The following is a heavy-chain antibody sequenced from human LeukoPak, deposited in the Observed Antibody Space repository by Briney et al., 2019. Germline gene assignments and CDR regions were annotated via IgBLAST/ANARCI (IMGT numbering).Heavy chain of an antibody. V-gene: IGHV3-23*01. D-gene: IGHD4-17*01. CDR2: ISGSGGST. J-gene: IGHJ4*01. CDR3: ANRPKYGDYDY. CDR1: GFTFSSYA. Sequence: AGSLRLSCAASGFTFSSYAMSWLRQAPRKGLEGVSAISGSGGSTYYADSVKGRFTISRDNSKNTLYLQMNSLRAEDTAVYYCANRPKYGDYDYWGHGTLVTVSS.